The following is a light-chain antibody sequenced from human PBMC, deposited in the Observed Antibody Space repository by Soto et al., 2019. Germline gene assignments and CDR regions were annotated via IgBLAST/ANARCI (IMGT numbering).Light chain of an antibody. J-gene: IGKJ1*01. CDR3: QQSYSTPPT. CDR2: AAS. CDR1: QSIGTY. Sequence: DIQMTQSPSSLSASVGDRVTITCRAGQSIGTYLNWYHQKPGKAPKLLIYAASSLQSGVPSRFSGSGSGTDFTLTISSLQPEDFATYYCQQSYSTPPTFGRGTKVEIK. V-gene: IGKV1-39*01.